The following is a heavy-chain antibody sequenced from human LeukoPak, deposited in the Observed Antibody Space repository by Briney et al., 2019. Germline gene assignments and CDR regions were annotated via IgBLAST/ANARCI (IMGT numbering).Heavy chain of an antibody. CDR3: AKPTCSSTSCYSRMDAFDI. Sequence: PGGSLRLSCAASGFTFSSYAMSWVRQAPGKGLEWVSAISGSGGSTYYADSVKGRFTIFRDNSKNTLYLQMNSLRAEDTAVYYCAKPTCSSTSCYSRMDAFDIWGQGTMVTVSS. V-gene: IGHV3-23*01. J-gene: IGHJ3*02. CDR2: ISGSGGST. CDR1: GFTFSSYA. D-gene: IGHD2-2*01.